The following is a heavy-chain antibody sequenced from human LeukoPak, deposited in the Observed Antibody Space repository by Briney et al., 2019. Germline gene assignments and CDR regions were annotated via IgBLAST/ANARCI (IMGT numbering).Heavy chain of an antibody. CDR2: IYTSGST. CDR3: ARLELAAAGSRWFDP. J-gene: IGHJ5*02. V-gene: IGHV4-4*07. CDR1: GGSLCRYY. D-gene: IGHD6-13*01. Sequence: LSETLSLTCTVSGGSLCRYYWSWIRQPAGNGLEWIGRIYTSGSTNYNPSLKSRVTMSVDTSKNQFSLKLNSVTAADTAVYYCARLELAAAGSRWFDPWGQGTLVTVSS.